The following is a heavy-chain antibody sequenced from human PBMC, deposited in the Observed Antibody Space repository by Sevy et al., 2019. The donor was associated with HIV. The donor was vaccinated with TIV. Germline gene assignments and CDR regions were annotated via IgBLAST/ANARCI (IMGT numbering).Heavy chain of an antibody. V-gene: IGHV3-23*01. CDR2: LSFGCGEI. D-gene: IGHD2-8*01. Sequence: GGSLRLSCAASGFTFSKYSMSWVRQPPGKGLEWVSTLSFGCGEINYADSVKGRFTISRDNSKSSWYLQMNNLRPEDRAVYYCAREGCTKPHDYWGQGTLVTVSS. CDR1: GFTFSKYS. J-gene: IGHJ4*02. CDR3: AREGCTKPHDY.